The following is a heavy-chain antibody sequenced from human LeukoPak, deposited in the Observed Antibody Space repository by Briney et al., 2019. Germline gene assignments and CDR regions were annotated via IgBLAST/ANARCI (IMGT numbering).Heavy chain of an antibody. V-gene: IGHV4-34*01. D-gene: IGHD2-2*01. CDR2: INHSGST. CDR1: GGSFSGYY. CDR3: ARGKVLGVCCSSTSCYGIDL. Sequence: NPSETPSLTCAVYGGSFSGYYWSWIRQPPGKGLEWIGEINHSGSTNYNPSLKSRVTISVDTSKNRFSLKLSSVTAADTAVYYCARGKVLGVCCSSTSCYGIDLWGQGTLVTVSS. J-gene: IGHJ5*02.